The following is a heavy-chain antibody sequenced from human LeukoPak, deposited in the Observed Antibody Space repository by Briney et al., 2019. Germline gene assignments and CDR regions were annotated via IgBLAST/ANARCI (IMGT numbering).Heavy chain of an antibody. CDR2: IYYSGST. Sequence: SETLSLTCTVSGGSISSHYWSWIRQPPGKGLEWIGYIYYSGSTNYNPSLKSRVTISVDTSKNQFSLKLSSVTAADTAVYYCARQYSSSWYGEGVGYYYYMDVWGKGTTVTVSS. CDR1: GGSISSHY. CDR3: ARQYSSSWYGEGVGYYYYMDV. J-gene: IGHJ6*03. V-gene: IGHV4-59*11. D-gene: IGHD6-13*01.